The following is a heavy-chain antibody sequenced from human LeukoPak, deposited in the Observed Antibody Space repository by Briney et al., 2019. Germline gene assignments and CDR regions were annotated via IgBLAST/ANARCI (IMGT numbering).Heavy chain of an antibody. J-gene: IGHJ4*02. D-gene: IGHD3-10*01. Sequence: GGSLRLSCAVSGFTFSRFAMNWVRQAPGKGLEWVSIISNSGTITSYADSVKGRFTISRDNSKNTVYLQMNSPRAEDTALYYCATESFHYWGQGTLVAVSS. CDR1: GFTFSRFA. V-gene: IGHV3-23*01. CDR2: ISNSGTIT. CDR3: ATESFHY.